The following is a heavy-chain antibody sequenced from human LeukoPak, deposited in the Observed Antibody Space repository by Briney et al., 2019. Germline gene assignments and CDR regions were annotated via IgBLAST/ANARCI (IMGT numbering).Heavy chain of an antibody. CDR1: GGSISSGGYS. D-gene: IGHD3-9*01. J-gene: IGHJ4*02. CDR3: ARGGLRYFDWLLPDY. Sequence: SETLSLTCAVSGGSISSGGYSWSWIRQPPGKGLEWIGYIYHSGSTYYNPSLKSRVTISVDRSKNQFSLKLSSVTAADTAVYYCARGGLRYFDWLLPDYWGQGTLVTASS. CDR2: IYHSGST. V-gene: IGHV4-30-2*01.